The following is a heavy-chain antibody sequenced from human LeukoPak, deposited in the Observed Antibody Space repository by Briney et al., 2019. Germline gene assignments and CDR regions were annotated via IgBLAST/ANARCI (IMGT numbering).Heavy chain of an antibody. CDR2: IRYDGSNK. CDR3: AKGSGWEMSYYYYYMDV. Sequence: GGSLRLSCAASGFTFSSYGMHWVRQAPGMGLEWVAFIRYDGSNKYYVGSVKGRFTISRDNSKNTLYLQMNSLRAEDTAVYYCAKGSGWEMSYYYYYMDVWGKGTTVTISS. J-gene: IGHJ6*03. D-gene: IGHD1-26*01. V-gene: IGHV3-30*02. CDR1: GFTFSSYG.